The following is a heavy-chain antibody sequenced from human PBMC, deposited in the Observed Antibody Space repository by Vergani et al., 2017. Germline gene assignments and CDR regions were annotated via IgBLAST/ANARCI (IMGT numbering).Heavy chain of an antibody. CDR2: IYTSGST. V-gene: IGHV4-4*07. CDR3: ARESLAWLGWFDY. CDR1: GGSISSYY. J-gene: IGHJ4*02. D-gene: IGHD3-22*01. Sequence: QVQLQESGPGLVKPSETLPLTCTVSGGSISSYYWSWIRRPAGKGLKWIGRIYTSGSTSYNPSLKSRVTMSVDTSKNQFSLKLSSVTAADTAVYYCARESLAWLGWFDYWGQGTLVTVSS.